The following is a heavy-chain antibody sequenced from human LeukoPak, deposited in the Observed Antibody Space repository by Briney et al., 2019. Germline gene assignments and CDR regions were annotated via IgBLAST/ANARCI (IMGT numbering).Heavy chain of an antibody. V-gene: IGHV4-39*01. CDR2: IYYSGST. CDR3: ARPIEFDAIHGMDV. CDR1: GGSISSSSYY. D-gene: IGHD2-8*01. J-gene: IGHJ6*02. Sequence: SETLSLTCTVSGGSISSSSYYWGWICQPPGKGLEWIGSIYYSGSTYYNPSLKSRVTISVDTSKNQFSLKLSSVTAADTAVYYCARPIEFDAIHGMDVWGQGTTVTVSS.